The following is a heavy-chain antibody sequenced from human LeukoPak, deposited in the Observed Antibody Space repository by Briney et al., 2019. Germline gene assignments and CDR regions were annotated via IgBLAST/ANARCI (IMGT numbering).Heavy chain of an antibody. CDR2: INPSGGST. D-gene: IGHD4-17*01. CDR3: ARDPKGDYGPLLADAFDI. V-gene: IGHV1-46*01. CDR1: GGTFSSYA. Sequence: GASVKVSCKASGGTFSSYAISWVRQAPGQGLEWMGIINPSGGSTSYAQKFQGRVTMTRDTSTSTVYMELSSLRSEDTAVYYCARDPKGDYGPLLADAFDIWGQGTMVTVSS. J-gene: IGHJ3*02.